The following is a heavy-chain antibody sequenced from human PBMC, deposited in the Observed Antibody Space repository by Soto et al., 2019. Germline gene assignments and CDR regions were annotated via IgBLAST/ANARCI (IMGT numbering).Heavy chain of an antibody. V-gene: IGHV1-69*13. D-gene: IGHD3-22*01. CDR1: GGTFSSYA. CDR3: ARDSEYYDSSGYYYPPGLLDY. Sequence: SVKVSCKASGGTFSSYAISWVRQAPGQGLEWMGGIIPIFGTANYAQKFQGRVTITADESTSTAYMELSSLRSEDTAVYYCARDSEYYDSSGYYYPPGLLDYWGQGTLVTVSS. CDR2: IIPIFGTA. J-gene: IGHJ4*02.